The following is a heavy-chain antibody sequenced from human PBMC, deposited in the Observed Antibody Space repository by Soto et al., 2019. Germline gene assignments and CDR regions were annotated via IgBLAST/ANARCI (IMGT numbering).Heavy chain of an antibody. Sequence: QVHLVQSGTEVKEPVASVKVSCKASASTFTGYTINWVRQAPGQGLEWMGWISTFNGNTKYAGNFEGRVTMTTNTSTTTDYMELTSLTFDETAVYFCARGTVTSGRWFGPWGQGTLVSVSS. CDR3: ARGTVTSGRWFGP. CDR2: ISTFNGNT. V-gene: IGHV1-18*04. CDR1: ASTFTGYT. D-gene: IGHD4-17*01. J-gene: IGHJ5*02.